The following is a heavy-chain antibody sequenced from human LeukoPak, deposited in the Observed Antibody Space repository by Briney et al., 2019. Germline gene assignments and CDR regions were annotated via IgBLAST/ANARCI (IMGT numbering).Heavy chain of an antibody. CDR1: GSTFSSYG. J-gene: IGHJ6*02. D-gene: IGHD4-17*01. V-gene: IGHV3-33*01. Sequence: GRPLRLSCAASGSTFSSYGMHWVRQAPGKGLEWVAVIWYDGSNKYYADSVKGRFTIPRDNSKNTLYLQMNSLRAEDTAVYYCASLDDYGDYGENGMDVWGQGTTVTVSS. CDR2: IWYDGSNK. CDR3: ASLDDYGDYGENGMDV.